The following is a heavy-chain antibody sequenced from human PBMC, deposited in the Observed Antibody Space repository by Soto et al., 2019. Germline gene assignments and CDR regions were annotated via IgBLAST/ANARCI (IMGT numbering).Heavy chain of an antibody. CDR3: TRSGVGATRGYFDY. CDR2: LVPVSDTA. Sequence: QVQLVQSGAEVKKPGSSVKVSCKASGGPFTTYRFSWVRQAPGQGLEWMGGLVPVSDTANYAQKFQGRVTITADKVASTAFLELRSLTSEDTAIYYWTRSGVGATRGYFDYWGQGTLVTVSS. V-gene: IGHV1-69*06. D-gene: IGHD1-26*01. J-gene: IGHJ4*02. CDR1: GGPFTTYR.